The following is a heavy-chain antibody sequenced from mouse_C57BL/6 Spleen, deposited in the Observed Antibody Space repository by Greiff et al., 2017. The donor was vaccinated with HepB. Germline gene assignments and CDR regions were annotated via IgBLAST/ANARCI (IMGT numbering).Heavy chain of an antibody. Sequence: VQLQQPGAELVRPGSSVKLSCKASGYTFTSYWMHWVKQRPIQGLEWIGNIDPSDSETHYNQKFKDKATLTVDKSSSTAYMQLSSLTSGDSAVYYCAREECYCGSRRYFDVWGTGTTVTVSS. CDR1: GYTFTSYW. CDR2: IDPSDSET. V-gene: IGHV1-52*01. J-gene: IGHJ1*03. D-gene: IGHD1-1*01. CDR3: AREECYCGSRRYFDV.